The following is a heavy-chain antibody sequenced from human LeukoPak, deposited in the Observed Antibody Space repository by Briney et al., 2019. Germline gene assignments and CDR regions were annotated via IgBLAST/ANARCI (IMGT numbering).Heavy chain of an antibody. CDR2: ISYDGSNK. Sequence: GGSLRVSCAASGFTFSSYAMHWVHQALGKGLEWVAVISYDGSNKYYADSVKGRFTISRDNSKNTLYLQMNSLRAEDTAVYYCASSLYDSSGYYPYWGQGTLVTVSS. CDR1: GFTFSSYA. J-gene: IGHJ4*02. D-gene: IGHD3-22*01. V-gene: IGHV3-30*04. CDR3: ASSLYDSSGYYPY.